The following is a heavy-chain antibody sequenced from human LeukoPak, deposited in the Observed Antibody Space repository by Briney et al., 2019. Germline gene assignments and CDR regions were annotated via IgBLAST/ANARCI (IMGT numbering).Heavy chain of an antibody. CDR3: AKDLGAASAPFDY. CDR1: GFTFSSYA. J-gene: IGHJ4*02. CDR2: ISGSGGST. Sequence: GGSLRLSCAASGFTFSSYARSWVRQAPGKGLEWVSAISGSGGSTYYADSVKGRFTISRDNSKNTLYLQMNSLRAEDTAVYYCAKDLGAASAPFDYWGQGTLVTVSS. V-gene: IGHV3-23*01. D-gene: IGHD6-13*01.